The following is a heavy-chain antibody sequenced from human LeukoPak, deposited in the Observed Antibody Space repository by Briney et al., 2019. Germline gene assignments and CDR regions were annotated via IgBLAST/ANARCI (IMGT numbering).Heavy chain of an antibody. CDR1: GFTFSSYS. J-gene: IGHJ4*02. CDR3: AKTSSGSWGVFDY. D-gene: IGHD6-25*01. Sequence: PGGSLRLSCAASGFTFSSYSMNWVRQAPGKGLEWVSYISSSSSTIYYADSVKGRFTISRDNAKNSLYLQMSSLRPEDTNVYYCAKTSSGSWGVFDYWGQGTLVTVSS. V-gene: IGHV3-48*01. CDR2: ISSSSSTI.